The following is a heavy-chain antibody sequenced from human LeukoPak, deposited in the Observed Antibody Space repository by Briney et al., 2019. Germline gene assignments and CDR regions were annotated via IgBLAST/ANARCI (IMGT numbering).Heavy chain of an antibody. J-gene: IGHJ4*02. CDR3: ARGALYYYDSSGYPTQGHFDY. V-gene: IGHV4-30-4*08. D-gene: IGHD3-22*01. CDR2: IYYSGST. Sequence: SQTLSLTCTASGGSISSGDYYWRWLRQPPGTGLEWIGYIYYSGSTYYNPSLKSRVTISVDTSKNQFSLKLSSVTAADTAVYYCARGALYYYDSSGYPTQGHFDYWGQGTLVTVSS. CDR1: GGSISSGDYY.